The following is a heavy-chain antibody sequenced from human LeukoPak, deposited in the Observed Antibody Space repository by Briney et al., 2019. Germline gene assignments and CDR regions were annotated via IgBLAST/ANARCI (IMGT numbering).Heavy chain of an antibody. V-gene: IGHV3-21*01. J-gene: IGHJ4*02. Sequence: NAGGSLRLSCAASGFTFSSYSMNWVRQAPGKGLEWVSSISSSSSYIYYADSVKGRFTISRDNAKNSLYLQMNSLRAEDTAVYYCARDGLNKWSFIAARLDYWGQGTLVTVSS. CDR2: ISSSSSYI. CDR1: GFTFSSYS. D-gene: IGHD6-6*01. CDR3: ARDGLNKWSFIAARLDY.